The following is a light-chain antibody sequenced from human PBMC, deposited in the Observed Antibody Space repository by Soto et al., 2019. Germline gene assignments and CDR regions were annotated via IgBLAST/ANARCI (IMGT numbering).Light chain of an antibody. Sequence: DIQMTQSPSTLSASVGDRVTITCRASQSISSWLAWYQQKPGKAPKVLIYDASSLESGVPSWFSGSGSGTEFTLIISSLQPDDFATYYCQQYNSYSTFGQGTKVDIK. J-gene: IGKJ1*01. CDR2: DAS. CDR3: QQYNSYST. CDR1: QSISSW. V-gene: IGKV1-5*01.